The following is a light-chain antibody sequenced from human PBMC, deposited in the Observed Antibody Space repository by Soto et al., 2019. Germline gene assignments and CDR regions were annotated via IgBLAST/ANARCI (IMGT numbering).Light chain of an antibody. J-gene: IGKJ1*01. CDR1: QSISNH. CDR3: QQSYSSPPT. CDR2: AAS. V-gene: IGKV1-39*01. Sequence: DIQMTQSPSSLSASVEDRVIITCRASQSISNHLNWYQQKPGKAPKLLIFAASSLQSGVPSRFSGSRSGPDFTLTISSLQPEDFATYYCQQSYSSPPTFGQWTKV.